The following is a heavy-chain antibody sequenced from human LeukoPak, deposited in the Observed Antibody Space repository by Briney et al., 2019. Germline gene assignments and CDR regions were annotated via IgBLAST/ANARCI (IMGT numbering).Heavy chain of an antibody. Sequence: SETLSLTCTVSGYSISSGYYWGWIRQPPGKGLGWIGSIYHSGSTYYNPFLKSRATISVDTSKNEFSLKLSSVTDADTAVYYCASTSVTSWSGYYTGGSEYYYYMDVWGKGTTVTVSS. J-gene: IGHJ6*03. CDR1: GYSISSGYY. D-gene: IGHD3-3*01. CDR2: IYHSGST. V-gene: IGHV4-38-2*02. CDR3: ASTSVTSWSGYYTGGSEYYYYMDV.